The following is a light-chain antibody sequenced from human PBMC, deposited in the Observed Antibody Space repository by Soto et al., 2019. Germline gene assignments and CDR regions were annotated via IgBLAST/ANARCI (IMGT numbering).Light chain of an antibody. Sequence: AQSPSSLSASVGDRVTITCRASQGIRNDLGWYQQKPGKAPKLLIYAASSLQSGVPSRFSGSGSGTDFTLTISSLQPEDFATYYCLQDYNYSWTFGQGTKVDIK. CDR3: LQDYNYSWT. CDR1: QGIRND. V-gene: IGKV1-6*01. J-gene: IGKJ1*01. CDR2: AAS.